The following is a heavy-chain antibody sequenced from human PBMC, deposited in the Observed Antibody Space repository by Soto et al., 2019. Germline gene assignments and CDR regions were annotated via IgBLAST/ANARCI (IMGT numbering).Heavy chain of an antibody. V-gene: IGHV3-74*01. CDR1: GFTFSNYW. Sequence: GSLRLSCAASGFTFSNYWMHWVRQAPGKGLVWVSRISGDGSSTSFADSVKGRFTISRDNAKNTLYLQMNSLRAEDTAVYYCARLGGYYQSLDPWGQGTLVTVSS. CDR3: ARLGGYYQSLDP. CDR2: ISGDGSST. J-gene: IGHJ5*02. D-gene: IGHD3-22*01.